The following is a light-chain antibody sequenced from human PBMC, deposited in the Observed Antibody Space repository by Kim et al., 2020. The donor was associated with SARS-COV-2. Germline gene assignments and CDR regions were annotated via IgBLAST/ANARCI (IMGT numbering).Light chain of an antibody. J-gene: IGKJ3*01. Sequence: EIVLTQSPGTLSLSPGERATLSCRASQGISSSLLAWYQHRPGQAPRLLIFGASSRATGIPDRFSGSGSGTDFTLTISRLEPEDFAVYYCQQYGSSLLTFGHGTKVDIK. V-gene: IGKV3-20*01. CDR3: QQYGSSLLT. CDR2: GAS. CDR1: QGISSSL.